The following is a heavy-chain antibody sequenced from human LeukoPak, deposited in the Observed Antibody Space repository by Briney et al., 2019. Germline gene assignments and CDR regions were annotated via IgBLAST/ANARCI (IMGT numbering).Heavy chain of an antibody. CDR3: ARVRRYYYGSGSPGWFDP. J-gene: IGHJ5*02. CDR1: GGTFSSYA. CDR2: IIPIFGTA. Sequence: GSSVKVSCKASGGTFSSYAISWVRQAPGQGLEWMGGIIPIFGTANYAQKFQGRVTMTRDTSTSTVYMELSSLRSEDTAVYYCARVRRYYYGSGSPGWFDPWGQGTLVTVSS. D-gene: IGHD3-10*01. V-gene: IGHV1-69*05.